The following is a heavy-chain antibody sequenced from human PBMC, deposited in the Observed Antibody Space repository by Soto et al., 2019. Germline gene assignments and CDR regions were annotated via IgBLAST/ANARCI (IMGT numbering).Heavy chain of an antibody. D-gene: IGHD3-10*02. CDR2: ISGGGGNT. V-gene: IGHV3-23*01. CDR3: AKFLGRYHGRGDYYYGMDV. J-gene: IGHJ6*02. CDR1: TFTFSNYA. Sequence: PGGSLRLSCATSTFTFSNYAMSWVRQAPGKGLEWVSAISGGGGNTYYADSVKGRFTISRDNSENTLYLQMNSLRAEDTAVYYCAKFLGRYHGRGDYYYGMDVWGQGATVTVSS.